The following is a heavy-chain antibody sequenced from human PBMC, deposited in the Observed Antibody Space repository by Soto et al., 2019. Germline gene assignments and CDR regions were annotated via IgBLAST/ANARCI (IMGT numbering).Heavy chain of an antibody. Sequence: GGSLRVWRGAAGFTFSSYSMNWVRQAKRKGLEWVSYISSSSSNIYYAASVKGRFTISRDNAKNSLYLQMNSLRAEDTAVYYCSRECWFIVVVPAAHPESGMAVWGHGTTVIVFS. D-gene: IGHD2-2*01. V-gene: IGHV3-48*01. J-gene: IGHJ6*02. CDR1: GFTFSSYS. CDR3: SRECWFIVVVPAAHPESGMAV. CDR2: ISSSSSNI.